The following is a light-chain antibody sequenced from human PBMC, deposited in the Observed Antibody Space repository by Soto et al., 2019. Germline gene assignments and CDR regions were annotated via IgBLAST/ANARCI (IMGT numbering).Light chain of an antibody. V-gene: IGKV1D-13*01. CDR2: EAS. CDR3: QQFNNYPLT. J-gene: IGKJ4*01. CDR1: QEITIV. Sequence: AIRWPHSPSSLFTSAGDRVTITCRASQEITIVLAWWQKKPGSPPKLLIYEASNLETGVPSRFSGSGSGTDFTLTISSLQPADFATYYCQQFNNYPLTFGGGTRVEI.